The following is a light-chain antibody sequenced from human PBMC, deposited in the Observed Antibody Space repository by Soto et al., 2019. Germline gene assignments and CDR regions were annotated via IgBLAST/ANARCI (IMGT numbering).Light chain of an antibody. CDR2: TTS. CDR3: QQHYNYPLT. V-gene: IGKV1D-13*01. CDR1: QGISRA. J-gene: IGKJ4*01. Sequence: AIQLTQSPSSLAASVGDRVTITCRASQGISRALSWYQQKPGNAPKLLIYTTSKLVSGVPSRFSASGSDTEFTLTVSSLQPEDFATYYCQQHYNYPLTFGGGTKVDIK.